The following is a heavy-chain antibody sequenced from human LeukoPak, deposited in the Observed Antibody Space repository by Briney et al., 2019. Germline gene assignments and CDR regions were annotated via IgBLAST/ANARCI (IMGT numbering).Heavy chain of an antibody. CDR2: IWYDGSNI. V-gene: IGHV3-33*01. CDR1: GLTLSSSG. Sequence: GRSLRLSCAASGLTLSSSGMHWVRQAPGKGLEWVAHIWYDGSNIYYADSVKGRFTVSRDNSKNTVYLQMNSLRAEDTAVYYCARSGYYYDSSGSDYWGQGTLVTVSS. D-gene: IGHD3-22*01. J-gene: IGHJ4*02. CDR3: ARSGYYYDSSGSDY.